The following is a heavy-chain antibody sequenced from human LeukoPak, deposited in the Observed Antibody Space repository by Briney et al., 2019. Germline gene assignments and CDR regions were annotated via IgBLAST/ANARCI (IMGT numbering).Heavy chain of an antibody. CDR3: ARTYGDYLDWFDP. V-gene: IGHV4-38-2*01. D-gene: IGHD4-17*01. Sequence: SETLSLTCAVSGYSISSGYYWGWIRPPPGKGLEWIGSIYHSGSTYYNPSLKSRVTISVDTSKNQFSLKLSSVTAADTAVYYCARTYGDYLDWFDPWGQGTLVTVSS. J-gene: IGHJ5*02. CDR1: GYSISSGYY. CDR2: IYHSGST.